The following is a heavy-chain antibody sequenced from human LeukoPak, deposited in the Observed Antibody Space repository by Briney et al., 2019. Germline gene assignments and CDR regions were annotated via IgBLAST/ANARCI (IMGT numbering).Heavy chain of an antibody. V-gene: IGHV3-48*04. CDR3: ARAVRGSSSGLVYHYYYMDV. J-gene: IGHJ6*03. Sequence: PGGSLRLSCAASGITFSNYGMHWVRQAPGKGLEWISYINIGSSTINYADSVKGRFTISRDNAKNSLYLQMSSLRAEDTGMYYCARAVRGSSSGLVYHYYYMDVWGKGTTATVSS. CDR2: INIGSSTI. CDR1: GITFSNYG. D-gene: IGHD5-18*01.